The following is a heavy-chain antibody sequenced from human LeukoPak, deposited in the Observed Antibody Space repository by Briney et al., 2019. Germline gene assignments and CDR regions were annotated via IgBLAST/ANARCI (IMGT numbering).Heavy chain of an antibody. CDR2: ISHSGTT. CDR1: GYSISSGSY. V-gene: IGHV4-38-2*02. CDR3: ARASSGSTGVFEY. J-gene: IGHJ4*02. D-gene: IGHD1-26*01. Sequence: PSETLSLTCTVSGYSISSGSYGAWIRQPPGKGLEWIGSISHSGTTYYNPSLKSRVTISVDTSKNQFSLNLSSVTAADTAVYFCARASSGSTGVFEYWGQGTLATVSS.